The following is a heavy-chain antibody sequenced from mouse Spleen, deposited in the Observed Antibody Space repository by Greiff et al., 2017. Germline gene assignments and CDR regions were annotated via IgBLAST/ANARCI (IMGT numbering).Heavy chain of an antibody. Sequence: DVQLVESGGGLVKPGGSLKLSCAASGFTFSSYAMSWVRQTPEKRLEWVATIRDGGSYTYYPDNVKGRFTISRDNAKNNLYLQMSHLKSEDTAMYDCARGYYDGSSYVGFDYWGQGTTLTVSS. J-gene: IGHJ2*01. CDR1: GFTFSSYA. CDR2: IRDGGSYT. D-gene: IGHD1-1*01. CDR3: ARGYYDGSSYVGFDY. V-gene: IGHV5-4*01.